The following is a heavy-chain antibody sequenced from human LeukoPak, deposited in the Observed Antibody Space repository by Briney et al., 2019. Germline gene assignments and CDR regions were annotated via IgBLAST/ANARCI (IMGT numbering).Heavy chain of an antibody. V-gene: IGHV3-7*01. CDR1: GFTFGNYW. CDR2: INEDGREQ. Sequence: GGSLRLSCAASGFTFGNYWMTWVRQAPGKGLEWVANINEDGREQYYVDSLKGRFTISRDNAKNSLYLQMNSLRAEDTAVYCCTTWRFGDCYWGQGTLVTVSS. J-gene: IGHJ4*02. CDR3: TTWRFGDCY. D-gene: IGHD3-10*01.